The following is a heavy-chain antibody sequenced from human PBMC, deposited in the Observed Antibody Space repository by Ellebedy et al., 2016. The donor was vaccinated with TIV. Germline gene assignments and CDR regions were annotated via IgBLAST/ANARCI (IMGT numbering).Heavy chain of an antibody. CDR2: IGGYAVAT. CDR3: AREGGTYYSAHFDQ. D-gene: IGHD1-26*01. CDR1: GFTFSSFA. V-gene: IGHV3-23*01. Sequence: GESLKISCAASGFTFSSFAMSWVPQAPGIGLEWVSAIGGYAVATHYADSVKGRFTISRDNFGNMLYLQMNSLGAEDTAVYYCAREGGTYYSAHFDQWGQGTPVTVSS. J-gene: IGHJ4*02.